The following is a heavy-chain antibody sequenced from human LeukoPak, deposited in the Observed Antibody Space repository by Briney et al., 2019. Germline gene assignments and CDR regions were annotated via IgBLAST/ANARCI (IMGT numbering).Heavy chain of an antibody. CDR3: ARAPSSSWYYFDY. CDR2: IWYDGTNK. J-gene: IGHJ4*02. V-gene: IGHV3-33*01. D-gene: IGHD6-13*01. Sequence: GGSLRLSCAASGFTFSSYGMQWVRQAPGKGLEWVAVIWYDGTNKYYADSVKGRFTISRDNSKNTLYLQMNSLRAEDTAVYYCARAPSSSWYYFDYWGQGTLVTVSS. CDR1: GFTFSSYG.